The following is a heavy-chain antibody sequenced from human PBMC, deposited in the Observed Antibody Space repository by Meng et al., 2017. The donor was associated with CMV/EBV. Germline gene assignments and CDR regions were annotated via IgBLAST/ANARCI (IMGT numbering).Heavy chain of an antibody. CDR2: IYSGGST. V-gene: IGHV3-53*01. J-gene: IGHJ4*02. CDR1: GFTVSSNY. D-gene: IGHD3-3*01. Sequence: GGSLRLSCAASGFTVSSNYMSWVRQAPGKGLEWVSVIYSGGSTYYADSVKGRFTISRDNAKNSLYLQMNSLRAEDTAVYYCARDSITIFGVVIPLDYWGQGTLVTVSS. CDR3: ARDSITIFGVVIPLDY.